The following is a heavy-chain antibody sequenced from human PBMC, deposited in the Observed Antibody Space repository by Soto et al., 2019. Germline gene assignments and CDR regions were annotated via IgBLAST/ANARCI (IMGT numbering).Heavy chain of an antibody. J-gene: IGHJ4*02. CDR3: AHLPQSAVAGDFDY. Sequence: QITLKESGPTLVKPTQTLTLTCTFSGFSLSTSGVGVGWIRQPPGKALEWLPLIYWNDDKRYSPSLKSRLTITKDTSKNQVVLTMTNMDPVDTATYYCAHLPQSAVAGDFDYWGQGTLVTVSS. CDR2: IYWNDDK. CDR1: GFSLSTSGVG. V-gene: IGHV2-5*01. D-gene: IGHD6-19*01.